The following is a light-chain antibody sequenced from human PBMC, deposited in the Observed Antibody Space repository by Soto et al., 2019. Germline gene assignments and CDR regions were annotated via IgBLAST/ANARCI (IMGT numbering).Light chain of an antibody. J-gene: IGLJ3*02. CDR1: SRHSSYA. V-gene: IGLV4-69*01. CDR2: VNSDGSH. CDR3: QTWGTGIRV. Sequence: QSVLTQSPSASASLGASVKLTCTLSSRHSSYAIAWHQQQPEKGPRYLMKVNSDGSHNKGDGIPDRFSGSSSGAERYLTISSLHYEDEADYYCQTWGTGIRVFGGGTKVTVL.